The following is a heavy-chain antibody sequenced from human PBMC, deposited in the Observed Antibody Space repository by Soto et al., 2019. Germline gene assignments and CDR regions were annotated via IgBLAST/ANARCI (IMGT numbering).Heavy chain of an antibody. Sequence: GESLKISCQGSGYSFTNYWVGWVRQIPGRGLGWMGIIHPGDSDTRYSPFFQGQVTISADKSISTAYLQMNTLRAEDTAVYYCAKAGTIFGVIMNNWFDPWGQGTLVTVSS. CDR1: GYSFTNYW. D-gene: IGHD3-3*01. J-gene: IGHJ5*02. CDR3: AKAGTIFGVIMNNWFDP. V-gene: IGHV5-51*01. CDR2: IHPGDSDT.